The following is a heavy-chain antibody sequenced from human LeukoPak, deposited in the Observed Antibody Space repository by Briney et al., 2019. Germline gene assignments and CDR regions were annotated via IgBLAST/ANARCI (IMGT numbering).Heavy chain of an antibody. J-gene: IGHJ1*01. Sequence: GGSLRLSCEASGFTLSNRWMTWVRQAPGKGLEWVATITQGGSENFYVDSVKGRFTISGDNAKNSLYLQMNSLRAEDTAVYDCARDPFEHWGQGTLVTVSS. V-gene: IGHV3-7*01. CDR3: ARDPFEH. CDR2: ITQGGSEN. CDR1: GFTLSNRW.